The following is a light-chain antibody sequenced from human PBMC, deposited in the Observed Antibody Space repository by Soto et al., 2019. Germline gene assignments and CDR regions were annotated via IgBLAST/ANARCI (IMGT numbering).Light chain of an antibody. J-gene: IGKJ3*01. CDR1: QSVSSSY. CDR2: GAS. Sequence: EIVLTQSPGTLSLSPGERATLSCRASQSVSSSYLAWYQQKPGQAPRLLIYGASSRATGIPDRFSGSGSGTDFIFTISRLEPEDFAVYYCQQYGSSRFTFGPGTKVDIK. CDR3: QQYGSSRFT. V-gene: IGKV3-20*01.